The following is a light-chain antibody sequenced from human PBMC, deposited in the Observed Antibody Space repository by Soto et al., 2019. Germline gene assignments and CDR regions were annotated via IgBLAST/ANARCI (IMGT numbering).Light chain of an antibody. V-gene: IGKV2-28*01. CDR2: LGS. CDR1: QSLLHSNGYNY. J-gene: IGKJ2*01. Sequence: DIVMTQSPLSLPVTPGEPASISCRSSQSLLHSNGYNYLDWYLQKPGQSPQLLIYLGSSRASGVPDRFSGSGSGTEFTLTISNLQPDDFATYYCQQYNTYSFGQGTKVDIK. CDR3: QQYNTYS.